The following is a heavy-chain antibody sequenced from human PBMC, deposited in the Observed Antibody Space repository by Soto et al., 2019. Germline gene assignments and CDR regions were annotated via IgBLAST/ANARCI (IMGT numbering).Heavy chain of an antibody. CDR1: GVSISSHDW. Sequence: QVQLQESGPGLVKPSGTLSLTCAVSGVSISSHDWWTWVRQPPGKGLEWIGESHQSGNTNYNSSLESRVTISVDQSKKQFSLKLPSVTVADTAVYYCATRDSSSFYWGQGTLVTVSS. D-gene: IGHD6-13*01. V-gene: IGHV4-4*02. CDR2: SHQSGNT. CDR3: ATRDSSSFY. J-gene: IGHJ4*02.